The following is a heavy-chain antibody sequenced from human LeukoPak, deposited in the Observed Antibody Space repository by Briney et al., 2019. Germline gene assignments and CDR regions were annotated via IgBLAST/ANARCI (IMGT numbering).Heavy chain of an antibody. CDR2: IYYSGST. CDR1: GGSVSSGSYY. Sequence: SETLSLTCTVSGGSVSSGSYYWSWIRQPPGKGLEWIGYIYYSGSTHYNPSLKSRVSISLDTYKNQFSLKLSSVTAADTAVYYCVRDRGGYCSGVSCPDMYYFDNWGQGTLVTVSS. J-gene: IGHJ4*02. CDR3: VRDRGGYCSGVSCPDMYYFDN. V-gene: IGHV4-61*01. D-gene: IGHD2-15*01.